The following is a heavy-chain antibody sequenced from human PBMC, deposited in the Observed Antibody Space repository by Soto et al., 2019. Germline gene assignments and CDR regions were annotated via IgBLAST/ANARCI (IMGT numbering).Heavy chain of an antibody. CDR2: ISAYNGNT. CDR3: ARVHYDFWRAGYYYYYMDV. D-gene: IGHD3-3*01. CDR1: GYTFTSYG. V-gene: IGHV1-18*01. J-gene: IGHJ6*03. Sequence: ASGKVSCKASGYTFTSYGISWGRQAPGQGLEWMGWISAYNGNTNYAQKLQGRGTMTTDTSTSTAYMELRSLRSDDTAVYYCARVHYDFWRAGYYYYYMDVWGKGTTVTVSS.